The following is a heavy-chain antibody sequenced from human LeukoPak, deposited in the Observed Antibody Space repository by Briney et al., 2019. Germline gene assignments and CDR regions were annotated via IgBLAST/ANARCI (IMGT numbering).Heavy chain of an antibody. CDR1: TFTFTDFV. CDR3: ARSCFTASGGGCSTEALNYFGP. Sequence: GGSLRLSCAASTFTFTDFVMSWVRQAPGKGLEWVSSVSGSGLITFYADSVKGRFTIARGNSKNTLYLQMNSLTAEDTAIYYCARSCFTASGGGCSTEALNYFGPWGQGTLVIVSS. D-gene: IGHD2-15*01. V-gene: IGHV3-23*01. J-gene: IGHJ5*02. CDR2: VSGSGLIT.